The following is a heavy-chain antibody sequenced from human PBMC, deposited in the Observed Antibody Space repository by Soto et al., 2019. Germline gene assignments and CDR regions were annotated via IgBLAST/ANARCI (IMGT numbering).Heavy chain of an antibody. CDR3: ARQTIGHCSSTSCYYYYYGMDV. CDR2: IWYDGSNK. D-gene: IGHD2-2*01. CDR1: GFTFSSYG. J-gene: IGHJ6*02. V-gene: IGHV3-33*01. Sequence: GGSLRLSCAASGFTFSSYGMHWVRQAPGKGLEWVAVIWYDGSNKYYADSVKGRFTISRDNSKNTLYLQMNSLRAEDTAVYYCARQTIGHCSSTSCYYYYYGMDVWGQGTTVTLS.